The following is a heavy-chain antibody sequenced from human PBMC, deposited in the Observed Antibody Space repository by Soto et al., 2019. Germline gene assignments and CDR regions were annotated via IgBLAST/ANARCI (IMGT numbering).Heavy chain of an antibody. D-gene: IGHD5-12*01. Sequence: QVQLVESGGGVVQPGRSLRLSCAASGFTFNNYTMHWVRQAPGKGLEWVAIISNDGSDQSYVHSVKGRFTISRDNSKDTVYLKMISLGPEATAVYFCARGCSGAYCFLVLNWGQGPLVTVSS. J-gene: IGHJ4*02. CDR3: ARGCSGAYCFLVLN. CDR2: ISNDGSDQ. V-gene: IGHV3-30*04. CDR1: GFTFNNYT.